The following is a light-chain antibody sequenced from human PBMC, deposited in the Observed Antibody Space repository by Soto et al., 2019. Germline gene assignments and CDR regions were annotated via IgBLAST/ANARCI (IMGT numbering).Light chain of an antibody. CDR3: QQYDSSPKT. CDR2: GAS. CDR1: QSVSSSY. Sequence: TQSPSTLSGSVGDRVTITCRASQSVSSSYLAWYQQKPGQAPRLLIYGASSRATGIPDRFSGSGSGTDFTLTISRLEPEDFAVYYCQQYDSSPKTFGQGTKVEIK. V-gene: IGKV3-20*01. J-gene: IGKJ1*01.